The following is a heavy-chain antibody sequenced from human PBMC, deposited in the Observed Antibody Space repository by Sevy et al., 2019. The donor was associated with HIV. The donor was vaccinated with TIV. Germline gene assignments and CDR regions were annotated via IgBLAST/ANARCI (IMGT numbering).Heavy chain of an antibody. V-gene: IGHV3-30-3*01. CDR1: GFTFSSYA. CDR3: ASLSGYSYGPLTGFDY. J-gene: IGHJ4*02. D-gene: IGHD5-18*01. Sequence: GGSLRLSCAASGFTFSSYAMHWVRQAPGKGLEWVAVISYDGSNKYYADSVKGRFTISRDNSKNTLYLQMNSLRAEDTDVYYCASLSGYSYGPLTGFDYWGQGTLVTVSS. CDR2: ISYDGSNK.